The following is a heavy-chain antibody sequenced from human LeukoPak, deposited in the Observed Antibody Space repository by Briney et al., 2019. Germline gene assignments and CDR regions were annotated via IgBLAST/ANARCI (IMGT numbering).Heavy chain of an antibody. CDR2: VYYSGST. Sequence: SETLSLTCTVSGGSISSNYWSWIRQPPGKGLEWIGYVYYSGSTNYNPSLKSRVTISVDTSKNQFSLKLSSVTAADTAVYYCARDEIASGDYGSGSYFHPQYFDYWGQGTLVTVSS. V-gene: IGHV4-59*01. CDR1: GGSISSNY. CDR3: ARDEIASGDYGSGSYFHPQYFDY. D-gene: IGHD3-10*01. J-gene: IGHJ4*02.